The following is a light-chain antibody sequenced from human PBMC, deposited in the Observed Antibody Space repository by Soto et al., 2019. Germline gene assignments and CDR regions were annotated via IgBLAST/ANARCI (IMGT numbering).Light chain of an antibody. CDR3: CSYAGGVI. CDR1: SSDVGSYNL. V-gene: IGLV2-23*02. Sequence: QSVLTQPASVSGSPGQSITISCTGTSSDVGSYNLVSWYQQYPGKAPILMIYEVTKRPSGVSARFSGSKSGTTASLTISGLKAEDEADYYCCSYAGGVIFGGGTKLTVL. CDR2: EVT. J-gene: IGLJ2*01.